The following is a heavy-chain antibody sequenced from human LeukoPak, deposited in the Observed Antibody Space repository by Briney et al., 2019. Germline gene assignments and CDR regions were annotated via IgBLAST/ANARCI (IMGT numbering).Heavy chain of an antibody. V-gene: IGHV3-33*01. J-gene: IGHJ5*02. CDR2: IWYDGSNK. D-gene: IGHD1-26*01. CDR3: AREGANSGSYYPWFDP. CDR1: GFTFSSYG. Sequence: PGGSLRLSCAASGFTFSSYGMHWVRQAPGKGLEWVAVIWYDGSNKYYADSVKGRFTISRDNSKNTLYLQMNSPRAEDTAVYYCAREGANSGSYYPWFDPWGQGTLVTVSS.